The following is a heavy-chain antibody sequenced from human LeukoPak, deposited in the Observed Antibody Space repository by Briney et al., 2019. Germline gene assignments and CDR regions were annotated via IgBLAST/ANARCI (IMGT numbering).Heavy chain of an antibody. CDR2: IIPIFGTA. CDR1: GGTFSSYA. CDR3: AREQGSTSQRQILNWFDP. Sequence: SVKVSCKASGGTFSSYAISWVRQAPGQGLEWMGGIIPIFGTANYAQKFQGRVTITTDESTSTAYMELSSLRCEDTAVYYCAREQGSTSQRQILNWFDPWGQGTLVTVSS. J-gene: IGHJ5*02. V-gene: IGHV1-69*05. D-gene: IGHD2-2*01.